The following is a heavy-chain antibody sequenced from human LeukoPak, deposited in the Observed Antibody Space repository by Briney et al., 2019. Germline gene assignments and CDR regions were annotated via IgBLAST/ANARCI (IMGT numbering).Heavy chain of an antibody. J-gene: IGHJ6*03. CDR1: GYTFTGYY. D-gene: IGHD4-11*01. V-gene: IGHV1-2*02. CDR3: ARVDYSNYEGYYYYYYMDV. Sequence: PKASVKVSCKASGYTFTGYYMHWVRQAPGQGLEWRGWINPNSGGTNYAQKFQGRVTMTRDTSISTAYMELSRLRSDDTAVYYCARVDYSNYEGYYYYYYMDVWGKGTTVTVSS. CDR2: INPNSGGT.